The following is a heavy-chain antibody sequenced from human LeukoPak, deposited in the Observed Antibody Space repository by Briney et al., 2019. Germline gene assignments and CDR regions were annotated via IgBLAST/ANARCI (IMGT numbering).Heavy chain of an antibody. CDR2: NYSGGST. CDR1: GFTVSSNY. V-gene: IGHV3-66*01. D-gene: IGHD3-10*01. CDR3: ARVSGIYGSGSYYTRPLDY. J-gene: IGHJ4*02. Sequence: PGGSLRLSCAASGFTVSSNYMSWVRQAPGKGLEWVSVNYSGGSTYYADSVKGRFTISRDNSKNTLYLQMNSLRAEDTAVYYCARVSGIYGSGSYYTRPLDYWGQGTLVTVSS.